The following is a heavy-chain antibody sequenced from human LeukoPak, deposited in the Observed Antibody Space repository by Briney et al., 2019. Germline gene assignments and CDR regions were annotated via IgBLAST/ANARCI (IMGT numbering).Heavy chain of an antibody. Sequence: QSGGSLRLPCAASGFTFSSYGMHWVRQAPGKGLEWVAFIRYDGSNKYYADSVKGRFTISRDNSKNTLYLQMNSLRAEDTAVYYCGKDDSYSSSSIFDYWGQGTLVTVSS. J-gene: IGHJ4*02. CDR2: IRYDGSNK. V-gene: IGHV3-30*02. CDR3: GKDDSYSSSSIFDY. CDR1: GFTFSSYG. D-gene: IGHD6-6*01.